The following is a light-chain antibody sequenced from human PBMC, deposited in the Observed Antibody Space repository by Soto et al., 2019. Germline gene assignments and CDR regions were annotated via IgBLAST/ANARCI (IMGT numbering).Light chain of an antibody. Sequence: QSVLTQPASVSASPGQSITISCTGTSSDVGGYDYVSWYQQHPGKAPKLIIYQVTNRPSGVSNRFSGSKSGNTASLTISGLQREDEAHYYCSSYTSTEIGVFGGGTKLTVL. J-gene: IGLJ3*02. CDR1: SSDVGGYDY. V-gene: IGLV2-14*01. CDR2: QVT. CDR3: SSYTSTEIGV.